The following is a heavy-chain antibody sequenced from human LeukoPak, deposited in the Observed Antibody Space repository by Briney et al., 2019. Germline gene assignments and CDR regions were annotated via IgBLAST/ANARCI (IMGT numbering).Heavy chain of an antibody. D-gene: IGHD6-13*01. Sequence: SETLSLTCTVSGGSISGYYWSWIRQPPGKGLEWIGYIYYSGSTNYNPSLKSRVTISVDTSKNQFSLKLSSVTAADTAVYYCAVQSGYSNLALDYWGQGTLVTVSS. CDR1: GGSISGYY. V-gene: IGHV4-59*01. J-gene: IGHJ4*02. CDR2: IYYSGST. CDR3: AVQSGYSNLALDY.